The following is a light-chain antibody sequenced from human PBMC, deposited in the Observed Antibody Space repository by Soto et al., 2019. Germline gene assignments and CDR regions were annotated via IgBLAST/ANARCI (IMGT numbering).Light chain of an antibody. J-gene: IGKJ1*01. CDR1: QSISYW. CDR2: DAS. CDR3: QQMRT. Sequence: PSSLSSSVGDIVTITCRASQSISYWLAWYQQQPGKAPKFLIYDASTLESGVPSRFSGSGFGTEFSLTISSLQPDDFGSYYCQQMRTFGQGTEVDI. V-gene: IGKV1-5*01.